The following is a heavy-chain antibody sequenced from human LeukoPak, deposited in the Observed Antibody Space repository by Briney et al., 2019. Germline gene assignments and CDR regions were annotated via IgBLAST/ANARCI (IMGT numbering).Heavy chain of an antibody. V-gene: IGHV4-61*02. D-gene: IGHD3-10*01. Sequence: SETLSLTCTVSGGSISSGSYYWSWIRQPAGKGLEWIGRIYTSGSTNYNPSLKSRVTISVDTSKNQFSLKLSSVTAADTAVYYCARVSVIWFGESLGFDYWGQGTLVTVSS. J-gene: IGHJ4*02. CDR3: ARVSVIWFGESLGFDY. CDR2: IYTSGST. CDR1: GGSISSGSYY.